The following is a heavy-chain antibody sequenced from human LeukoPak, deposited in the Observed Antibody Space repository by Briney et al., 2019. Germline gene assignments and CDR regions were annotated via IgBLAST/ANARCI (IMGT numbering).Heavy chain of an antibody. CDR2: INPNSGGT. Sequence: ASVKVSCKASGYTFTSYYMHWVRQAPGQGLEWMGWINPNSGGTNYAQKFQGRVTMTRDTSISTAYMELSRLRSDDTAVYYCARMVDTMVRGVENWFDPWGQGTLVTVSS. D-gene: IGHD3-10*01. J-gene: IGHJ5*02. CDR3: ARMVDTMVRGVENWFDP. CDR1: GYTFTSYY. V-gene: IGHV1-2*02.